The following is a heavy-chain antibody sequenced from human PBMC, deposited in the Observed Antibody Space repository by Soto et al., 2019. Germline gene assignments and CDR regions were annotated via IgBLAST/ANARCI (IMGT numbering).Heavy chain of an antibody. CDR2: IYYSRIT. Sequence: QVQLQESGPGLVKPSQTLSLSCTVSGASINSGDYYWRWIRQTAGKGLEWIGYIYYSRITNYNPSLKSRVIISADTSKNLFALNLTSVTAADTAVYFCARAQTLMMPVLWDGWGQGTTVTVSS. CDR1: GASINSGDYY. V-gene: IGHV4-30-4*01. J-gene: IGHJ6*02. CDR3: ARAQTLMMPVLWDG. D-gene: IGHD2-2*01.